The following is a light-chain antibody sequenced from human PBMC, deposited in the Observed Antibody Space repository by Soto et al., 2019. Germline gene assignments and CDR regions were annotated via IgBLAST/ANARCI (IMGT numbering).Light chain of an antibody. CDR1: QSVSSY. V-gene: IGKV3-15*01. Sequence: ETVFTQYPATMSLSPWERATLSCRASQSVSSYLAWYQQKPGQGPRLLIFGASTRATNIPARFSGSGSGTEFTLTISSLQSEDFAVYYCQEYINWPSLTFGGGTKVDI. CDR3: QEYINWPSLT. CDR2: GAS. J-gene: IGKJ4*01.